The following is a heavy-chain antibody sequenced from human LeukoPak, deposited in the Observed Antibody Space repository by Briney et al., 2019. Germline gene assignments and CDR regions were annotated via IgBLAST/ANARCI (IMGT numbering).Heavy chain of an antibody. CDR3: ARDPGGYYDSSGYRDAFDI. CDR2: IYYSGST. CDR1: GYSISSGYY. D-gene: IGHD3-22*01. J-gene: IGHJ3*02. Sequence: SETLSLTCAVSGYSISSGYYWGWIRQPPGKGLEWIGYIYYSGSTNYNPSLKSRVTISVDTSKNQFSLKLSSVTAADTAVYYCARDPGGYYDSSGYRDAFDIWGQGTMVTVSS. V-gene: IGHV4-61*01.